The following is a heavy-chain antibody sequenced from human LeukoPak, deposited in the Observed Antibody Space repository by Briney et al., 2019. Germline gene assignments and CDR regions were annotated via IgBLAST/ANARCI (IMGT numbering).Heavy chain of an antibody. CDR2: IDTDGSNR. V-gene: IGHV3-74*01. CDR1: GFTFSSYW. D-gene: IGHD4-4*01. J-gene: IGHJ4*02. CDR3: ARIHSNFVSLGF. Sequence: GGSLRLSCAASGFTFSSYWMHWVRQTPVKGLVWVSRIDTDGSNRNYADSVKGRFTISRDNAKNTLYLEMNSLRAEDTAVYYCARIHSNFVSLGFWGQGTLVTVSS.